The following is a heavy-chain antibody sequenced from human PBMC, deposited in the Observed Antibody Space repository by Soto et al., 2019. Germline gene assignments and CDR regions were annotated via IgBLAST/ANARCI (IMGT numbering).Heavy chain of an antibody. J-gene: IGHJ5*02. CDR1: GGTFSSYA. V-gene: IGHV1-69*13. D-gene: IGHD4-4*01. CDR3: ASRGGDDYSNLHWFDP. Sequence: SVKVSCKASGGTFSSYAISWVRQAPGQGLEWMGGIIPIFGTANYAQKFQGRVTITADESTSTAYMELSSLRSEDTAVYYCASRGGDDYSNLHWFDPWGQGTLVTVSS. CDR2: IIPIFGTA.